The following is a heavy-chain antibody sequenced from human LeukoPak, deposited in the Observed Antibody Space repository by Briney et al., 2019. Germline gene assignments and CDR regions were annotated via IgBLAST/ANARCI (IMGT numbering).Heavy chain of an antibody. J-gene: IGHJ3*02. CDR3: TTDPIVVVPAAIPGAFDI. D-gene: IGHD2-2*02. V-gene: IGHV3-15*01. CDR1: GFTFSNAW. Sequence: GGSLRLSCAASGFTFSNAWMSWVRQAPGKGLEWVGRIKSKTDGGTTDYAAPVKGRFTISRDDSKNTLYLQMSSLKTEDTAVYYCTTDPIVVVPAAIPGAFDIWGQGTMVTVSS. CDR2: IKSKTDGGTT.